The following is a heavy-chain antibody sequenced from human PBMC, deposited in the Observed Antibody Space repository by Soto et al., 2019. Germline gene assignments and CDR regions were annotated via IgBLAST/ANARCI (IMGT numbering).Heavy chain of an antibody. D-gene: IGHD3-10*01. CDR1: GGSFSGYY. J-gene: IGHJ5*02. CDR3: ARSLRYGSGSYSYWFDP. V-gene: IGHV4-34*01. Sequence: SETLSLSCAVYGGSFSGYYWSWIRQTPGKGLEWIGEINHSGSTNYNPSLKSRVTISVDTSKNQFSLKLSSVTAADTAVYYCARSLRYGSGSYSYWFDPWGQGTLVTVS. CDR2: INHSGST.